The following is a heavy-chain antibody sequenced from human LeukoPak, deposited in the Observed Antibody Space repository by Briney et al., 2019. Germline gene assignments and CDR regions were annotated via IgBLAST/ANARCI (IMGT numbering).Heavy chain of an antibody. D-gene: IGHD6-19*01. J-gene: IGHJ1*01. CDR3: AKDEDVNSSRRGLWLSRFGSNNLFQH. CDR2: ISWNSGSI. V-gene: IGHV3-9*01. Sequence: GRSLRLSCAASGFTFDDYAMHWVQQAPGKGLKWVSGISWNSGSIGYADSVKGRFTISRDNAKNSLYLQMNSLRAEDTALYYCAKDEDVNSSRRGLWLSRFGSNNLFQHWGQGTLVTVSS. CDR1: GFTFDDYA.